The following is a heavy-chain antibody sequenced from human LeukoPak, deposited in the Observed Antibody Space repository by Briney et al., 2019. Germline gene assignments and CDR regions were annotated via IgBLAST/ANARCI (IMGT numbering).Heavy chain of an antibody. D-gene: IGHD6-19*01. Sequence: PGGSLRLSCVASGFPFSSYWMTWVRQAPGKGLEWVANIKQDGSKKSYVDSVKGRFTISRDNSKNTLYLQMNSLRAEDTAVYYCAKVQSNSSGWYGPFDYWGQGTLVTVSS. CDR2: IKQDGSKK. CDR3: AKVQSNSSGWYGPFDY. V-gene: IGHV3-7*03. J-gene: IGHJ4*02. CDR1: GFPFSSYW.